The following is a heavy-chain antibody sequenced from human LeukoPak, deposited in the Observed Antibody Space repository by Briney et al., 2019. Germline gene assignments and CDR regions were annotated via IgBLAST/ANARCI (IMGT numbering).Heavy chain of an antibody. D-gene: IGHD3-22*01. CDR2: INPSGGST. CDR3: ARDRTSYYYDSSGYSPYAFDI. Sequence: ASVKVSCKASGYTFTSYGISWVRQAPGQGLEWMGIINPSGGSTSYAQKFQGRVTMTRDMSTSTVYMELSSLRSEDTAVYYCARDRTSYYYDSSGYSPYAFDIWGQGTMVTVSS. V-gene: IGHV1-46*01. J-gene: IGHJ3*02. CDR1: GYTFTSYG.